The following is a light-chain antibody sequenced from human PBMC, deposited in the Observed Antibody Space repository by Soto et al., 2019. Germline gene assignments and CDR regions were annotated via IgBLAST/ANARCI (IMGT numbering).Light chain of an antibody. CDR3: QQYGSSPPYT. Sequence: EIVLTQSPGTLSLSPGERATLSCRASQSVSSSYLAWYQQKPGQAPRLLIYGASSRATGIPDRFSGSGSGTDYTLSIRRLEPEDFAVYYCQQYGSSPPYTFGQRTKLEIK. V-gene: IGKV3-20*01. CDR1: QSVSSSY. CDR2: GAS. J-gene: IGKJ2*01.